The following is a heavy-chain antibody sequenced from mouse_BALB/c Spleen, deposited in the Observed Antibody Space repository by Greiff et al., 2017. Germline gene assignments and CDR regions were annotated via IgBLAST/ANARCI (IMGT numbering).Heavy chain of an antibody. CDR3: ASNYDYDVYAMDY. V-gene: IGHV14-3*02. J-gene: IGHJ4*01. D-gene: IGHD2-4*01. CDR2: IDPANGNT. CDR1: GFNIKDTY. Sequence: EVQLQQSGAELVKPGASVKLSCTASGFNIKDTYMHWVKQRPEQGLEWIGRIDPANGNTKYDPKFQGKATITADTSSNTAYLQLSSLTSEDTAVYYCASNYDYDVYAMDYWGQGTSVTVSS.